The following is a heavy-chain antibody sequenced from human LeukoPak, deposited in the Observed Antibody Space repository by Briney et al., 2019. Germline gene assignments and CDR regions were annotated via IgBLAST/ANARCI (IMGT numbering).Heavy chain of an antibody. J-gene: IGHJ4*02. CDR2: ISYDGSNK. D-gene: IGHD5-24*01. V-gene: IGHV3-30-3*01. CDR3: ARTVEMATINYDY. CDR1: GFTFSSYA. Sequence: PGRSLRLSCAASGFTFSSYAMHWVRQAPGKGLEWVAVISYDGSNKYYADSVKGRFTISRDNSKNTLYLQMNSLRAEDTAVYYCARTVEMATINYDYWGQGTLVTVSS.